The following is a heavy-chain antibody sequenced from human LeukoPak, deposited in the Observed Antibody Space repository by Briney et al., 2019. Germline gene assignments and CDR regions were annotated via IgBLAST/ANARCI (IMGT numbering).Heavy chain of an antibody. Sequence: GGSLRLSCAVSGFNFDDYGMTGVRRAPGKGLQWVSGINWNGGSTGYADSVKGRFTISRDNAKNSMYLQMNSLRAEDTALYYCARSYDSSGYYFSPGGYWGQGTLVTVSS. CDR2: INWNGGST. CDR1: GFNFDDYG. D-gene: IGHD3-22*01. J-gene: IGHJ4*02. V-gene: IGHV3-20*04. CDR3: ARSYDSSGYYFSPGGY.